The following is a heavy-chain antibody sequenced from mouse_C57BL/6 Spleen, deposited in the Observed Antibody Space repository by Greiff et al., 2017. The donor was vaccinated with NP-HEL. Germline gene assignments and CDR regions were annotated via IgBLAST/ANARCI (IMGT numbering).Heavy chain of an antibody. CDR3: TTPFITTQVAKDYFDY. D-gene: IGHD1-1*01. CDR1: GFTINDYY. V-gene: IGHV14-1*01. Sequence: EVKLQESGAELVRPGASVKLSCTASGFTINDYYMHWVKQRPEQGLEWIGRIDPEDGDTEYAPTFQGKATLTADTSSNTAYLQLSSLTSEDTAVYYCTTPFITTQVAKDYFDYWGQGTTLTVSS. J-gene: IGHJ2*01. CDR2: IDPEDGDT.